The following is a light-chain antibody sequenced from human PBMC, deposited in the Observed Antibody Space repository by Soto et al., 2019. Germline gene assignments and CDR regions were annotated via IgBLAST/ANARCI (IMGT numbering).Light chain of an antibody. J-gene: IGKJ4*01. CDR1: QSVSSSY. V-gene: IGKV3-20*01. CDR2: RAS. Sequence: EILVTQSNGTLSLSPGERATLSCRASQSVSSSYLAWYQQKPGQAPKVLIYRASSRATGIPDRFSGSGSGTDFTLTISRLEPEDFAVYYCQQYGSSPLTFGGGTKVDIK. CDR3: QQYGSSPLT.